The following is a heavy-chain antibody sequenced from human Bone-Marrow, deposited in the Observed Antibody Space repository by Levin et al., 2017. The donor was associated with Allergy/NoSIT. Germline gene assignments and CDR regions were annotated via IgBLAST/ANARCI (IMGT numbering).Heavy chain of an antibody. J-gene: IGHJ4*02. CDR1: GFTFSSSW. CDR3: AREGYLDY. CDR2: INQDGSQK. V-gene: IGHV3-7*01. Sequence: GGSLRLSCAASGFTFSSSWMSWVRQAPGKGLEWVANINQDGSQKYFVDSVKGRFTISRDNAKNSVYLQTNSLRAEDTAVYYCAREGYLDYWGQGSLVTVSS.